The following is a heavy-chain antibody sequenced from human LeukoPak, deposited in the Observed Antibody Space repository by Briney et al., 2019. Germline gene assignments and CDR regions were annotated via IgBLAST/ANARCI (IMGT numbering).Heavy chain of an antibody. CDR3: ARDQGMVDY. CDR2: IRSGGTI. D-gene: IGHD3-10*01. CDR1: GFTFRSYS. V-gene: IGHV3-48*02. Sequence: GGSLRLSCETSGFTFRSYSMNWVRQAPGKGLEWLSSIRSGGTIYYADSAKGRFTISRDNAKNSLYLEMSSLRDDDTALYYCARDQGMVDYWGQGTLVTVSS. J-gene: IGHJ4*02.